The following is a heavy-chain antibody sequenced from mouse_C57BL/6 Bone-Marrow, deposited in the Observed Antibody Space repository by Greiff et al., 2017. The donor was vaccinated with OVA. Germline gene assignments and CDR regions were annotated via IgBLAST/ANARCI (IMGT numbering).Heavy chain of an antibody. V-gene: IGHV6-6*01. Sequence: EVKLVESGGGLVQPGGSMKLSCAASGFTFSDAWMDWVRQSPEKGLEWVAEIRNKANNHATYYAESVKGRFTISRDDSKSSVYLQMNSVRAEDTGIYYCTSTGGYWGQGTTLTVSS. J-gene: IGHJ2*01. CDR3: TSTGGY. CDR2: IRNKANNHAT. CDR1: GFTFSDAW.